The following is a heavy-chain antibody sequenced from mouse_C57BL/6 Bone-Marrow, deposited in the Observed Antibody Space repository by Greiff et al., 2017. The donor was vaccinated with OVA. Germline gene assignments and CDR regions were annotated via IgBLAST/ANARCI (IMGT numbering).Heavy chain of an antibody. CDR2: IYPGGGYT. D-gene: IGHD4-1*01. V-gene: IGHV1-63*01. CDR1: GYTFTNYW. J-gene: IGHJ2*01. Sequence: VQLKQSGAELVRPGTSVKMSCKASGYTFTNYWIGWAKQRPGHGLEWIGDIYPGGGYTNYNEKFKGKATLTADKSSSTAYMQFSSLTSEDSAIYYCARGTGFDYWGQGTTLTVSS. CDR3: ARGTGFDY.